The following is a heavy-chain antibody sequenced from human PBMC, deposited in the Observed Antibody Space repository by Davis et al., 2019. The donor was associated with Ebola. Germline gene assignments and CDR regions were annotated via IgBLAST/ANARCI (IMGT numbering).Heavy chain of an antibody. CDR1: GFTFSSYG. D-gene: IGHD5-24*01. CDR2: ISYDGSNK. CDR3: ARDGYNLGFDY. J-gene: IGHJ4*02. V-gene: IGHV3-30*03. Sequence: PGGSLRLSCAASGFTFSSYGMHWVRQAPGKGLEWVAVISYDGSNKYYADSVKGRFTISRDNSKNTLYLQMNSLRAEDTAVYYCARDGYNLGFDYWGQGTLVTVSS.